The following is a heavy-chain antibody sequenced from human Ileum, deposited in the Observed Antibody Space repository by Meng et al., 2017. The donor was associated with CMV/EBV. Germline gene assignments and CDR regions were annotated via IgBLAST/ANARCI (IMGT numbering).Heavy chain of an antibody. D-gene: IGHD2-2*01. CDR2: MNPNSGNT. V-gene: IGHV1-8*01. CDR1: GYTFTSYD. J-gene: IGHJ4*02. CDR3: ARGLVKYCSSTSCSGGRKY. Sequence: ASVKVSCKASGYTFTSYDINWVRQATGQGLEWMGWMNPNSGNTGYAQKFQGRVTMTRNTSISTAYMELSSLRSEDTAVYYCARGLVKYCSSTSCSGGRKYWGQGTLVTVSS.